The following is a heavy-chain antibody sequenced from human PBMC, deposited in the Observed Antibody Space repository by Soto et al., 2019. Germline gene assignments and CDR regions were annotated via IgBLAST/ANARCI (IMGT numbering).Heavy chain of an antibody. CDR2: IIPIFGTA. J-gene: IGHJ4*02. CDR3: ARDSHDFGSGDRFGYFDY. CDR1: GGTFSSYA. Sequence: QVQLVQSGAEVKKPGSSVKVSCKASGGTFSSYAISWVRQSPGQGLEWLGGIIPIFGTANYAQKFQGRVTITADESTSTAYMELSSLRSEDTAVYYCARDSHDFGSGDRFGYFDYWGQGTLVTVSS. V-gene: IGHV1-69*12. D-gene: IGHD3-3*01.